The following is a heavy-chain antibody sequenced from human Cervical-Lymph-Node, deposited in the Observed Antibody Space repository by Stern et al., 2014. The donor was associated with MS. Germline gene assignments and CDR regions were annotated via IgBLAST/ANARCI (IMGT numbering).Heavy chain of an antibody. CDR3: VRGGYSYGFPFDY. J-gene: IGHJ4*02. Sequence: QVQLVQSGAEVKKPGASVKVSCKAPAYTFTSFDINWVRPATGQGLERMGWMNPKSGNTGYAQKFQGRVTMTRNTSISTAYMELSSLRSEDTAVYYCVRGGYSYGFPFDYWGQGTLVTVSS. CDR1: AYTFTSFD. V-gene: IGHV1-8*01. CDR2: MNPKSGNT. D-gene: IGHD5-12*01.